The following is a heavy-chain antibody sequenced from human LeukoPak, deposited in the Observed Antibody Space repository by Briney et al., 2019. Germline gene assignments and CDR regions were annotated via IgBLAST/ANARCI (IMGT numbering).Heavy chain of an antibody. V-gene: IGHV3-23*01. J-gene: IGHJ5*02. CDR2: ISGSGGST. CDR3: AKESGGIAVAGDNWFDP. Sequence: GGSLRLSCAASGFTFSIYAMSWVRQAPGKGLEWVSAISGSGGSTYYADSVKGRFTISRDNSKNTLYLQMNSLRAEDTAVYYCAKESGGIAVAGDNWFDPWGQGTLVTVSS. D-gene: IGHD6-19*01. CDR1: GFTFSIYA.